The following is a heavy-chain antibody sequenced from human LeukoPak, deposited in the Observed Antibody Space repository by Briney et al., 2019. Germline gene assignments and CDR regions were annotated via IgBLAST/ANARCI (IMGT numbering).Heavy chain of an antibody. D-gene: IGHD1-26*01. CDR1: GYSISSGYY. V-gene: IGHV4-38-2*01. J-gene: IGHJ4*02. Sequence: SENLSLTCAASGYSISSGYYWGWIRQPPGKGLEWIGSIYHSGSTYYNPSLKSRVTISVDTSKNQFSLKLSSVTAADTAVYYCARHSPIVGALRGPFDYWGQGTLVTVSS. CDR3: ARHSPIVGALRGPFDY. CDR2: IYHSGST.